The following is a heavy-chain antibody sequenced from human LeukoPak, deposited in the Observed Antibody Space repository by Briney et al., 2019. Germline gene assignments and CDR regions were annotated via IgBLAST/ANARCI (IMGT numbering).Heavy chain of an antibody. D-gene: IGHD4-17*01. CDR2: ISAYNGNT. CDR3: ARDQGRDYGDSRIYYHYGMDV. CDR1: GYTFTSYG. J-gene: IGHJ6*04. V-gene: IGHV1-18*04. Sequence: GASVKVSCKASGYTFTSYGISWVRQAPGQGLEWMGWISAYNGNTNYAQKLQGRVTMTTDTSTSTAYMELRSLRSDDTAVYYCARDQGRDYGDSRIYYHYGMDVWGKGTTVTVSS.